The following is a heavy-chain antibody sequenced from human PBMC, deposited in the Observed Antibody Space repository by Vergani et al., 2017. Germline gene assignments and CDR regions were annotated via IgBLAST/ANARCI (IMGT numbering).Heavy chain of an antibody. D-gene: IGHD2-15*01. Sequence: QVQLVQSGAEVKKPGSSVKVSCKASGGTFSSYAISWVRQAPGQGLEWMGGIIPIFGTANYAQKFQGRVTITADESTSTAYMELSSLGAEATAVYYCASRYCSGGTCPRFAFDIWGQGTMVTVSS. J-gene: IGHJ3*02. CDR2: IIPIFGTA. CDR3: ASRYCSGGTCPRFAFDI. CDR1: GGTFSSYA. V-gene: IGHV1-69*01.